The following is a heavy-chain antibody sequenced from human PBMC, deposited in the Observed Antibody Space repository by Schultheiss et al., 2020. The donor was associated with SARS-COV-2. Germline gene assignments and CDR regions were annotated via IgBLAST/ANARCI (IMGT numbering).Heavy chain of an antibody. CDR1: AFTFNNYE. V-gene: IGHV3-48*03. J-gene: IGHJ6*02. Sequence: GGSLRLSCADSAFTFNNYEMQWVRQAPGKGLKWISYISCCDGTMDYAGSVKGRFTISRDNAKNSLYLQMNSLRAEDTAVYYCARDREYSSSWYVSYYYYYGMDVWGQGTTVTVSS. CDR2: ISCCDGTM. D-gene: IGHD6-13*01. CDR3: ARDREYSSSWYVSYYYYYGMDV.